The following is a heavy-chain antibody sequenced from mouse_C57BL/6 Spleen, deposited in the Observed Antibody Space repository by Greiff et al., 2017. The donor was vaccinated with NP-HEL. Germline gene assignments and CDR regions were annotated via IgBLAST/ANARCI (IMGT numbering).Heavy chain of an antibody. V-gene: IGHV1-9*01. CDR1: GYTFTGYW. Sequence: VQLQQSGAELMKPGASVKLSCKATGYTFTGYWIEWVKQRPGHGLEWIGEILPGSGSTNYNEKFKGKATFTADKSSNTAYMQLSSLTTEDSAIYYCARGGSSGYAWFAYWGQGTLVTVSA. CDR3: ARGGSSGYAWFAY. CDR2: ILPGSGST. D-gene: IGHD3-2*02. J-gene: IGHJ3*01.